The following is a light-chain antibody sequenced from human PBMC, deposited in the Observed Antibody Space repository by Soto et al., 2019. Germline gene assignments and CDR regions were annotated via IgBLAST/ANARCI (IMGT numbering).Light chain of an antibody. CDR1: SGDVGGSNH. Sequence: QSVLAQPRSVSGSPGQSVTISCTGTSGDVGGSNHVSWYQHHPGKAPKFLIYDVTKRPSGVPDRFSGSKSGNTASLTISGLQAEDEADYYCCSDAGSYTFVFGTGTKATVL. CDR2: DVT. V-gene: IGLV2-11*01. CDR3: CSDAGSYTFV. J-gene: IGLJ1*01.